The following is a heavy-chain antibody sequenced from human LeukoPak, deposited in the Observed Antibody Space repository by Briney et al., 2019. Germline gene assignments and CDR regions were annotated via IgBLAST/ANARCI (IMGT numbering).Heavy chain of an antibody. V-gene: IGHV3-21*01. D-gene: IGHD3-9*01. CDR3: ASRILTGYYSKAFDI. Sequence: GGPLRLSGAASGFTFSSYSMNWVRQSPGKALEWVSSISSSSSYIYYADSVKGRFTISRDNAKNSLYLQMNSLRAEDTAVYYCASRILTGYYSKAFDIWGQGTMVTVSS. CDR1: GFTFSSYS. J-gene: IGHJ3*02. CDR2: ISSSSSYI.